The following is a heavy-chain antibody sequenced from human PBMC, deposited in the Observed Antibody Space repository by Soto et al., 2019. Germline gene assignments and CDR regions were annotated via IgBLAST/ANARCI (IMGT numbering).Heavy chain of an antibody. J-gene: IGHJ6*02. CDR3: AIARSDSAGSSLGRRLDV. V-gene: IGHV4-61*01. CDR2: LFFTGAT. D-gene: IGHD2-2*01. Sequence: QVQLQESGPGLVKPSGTLSLICIVSGDSVTFGHHYWSWIRQPPGKGLEWIGHLFFTGATNYIPALNGRVTKSFDSSKCQFSLNLTSVTAALSAIYYCAIARSDSAGSSLGRRLDVWGQGTMVTVSS. CDR1: GDSVTFGHHY.